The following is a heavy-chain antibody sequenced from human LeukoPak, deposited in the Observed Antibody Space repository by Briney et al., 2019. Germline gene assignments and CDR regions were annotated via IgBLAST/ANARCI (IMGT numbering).Heavy chain of an antibody. CDR1: GYTFTSYG. V-gene: IGHV1-18*01. Sequence: ASVKVSCKASGYTFTSYGISWVRQAPGQGLEWMGWISANNGNTNYAQKLQGRVTMTTDTSTSTAYMELRSLRSDDSAVYYCARGFPPRRYYDSSGYYSYYFDYWGQGTLVTVSS. J-gene: IGHJ4*02. D-gene: IGHD3-22*01. CDR3: ARGFPPRRYYDSSGYYSYYFDY. CDR2: ISANNGNT.